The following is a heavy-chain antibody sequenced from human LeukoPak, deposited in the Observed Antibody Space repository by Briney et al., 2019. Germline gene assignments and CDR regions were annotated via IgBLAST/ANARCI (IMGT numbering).Heavy chain of an antibody. D-gene: IGHD6-13*01. CDR1: GGTFSSYA. CDR2: INAGNGNT. Sequence: ASVKVSCKASGGTFSSYAISWVRQAPGQRLEWMGWINAGNGNTKYSQKFQGRVTITRDTSASTAYMELSSLRSEDTAVYYCARDIIAAAGRPPGYWGQGTLVTVSS. CDR3: ARDIIAAAGRPPGY. J-gene: IGHJ4*02. V-gene: IGHV1-3*01.